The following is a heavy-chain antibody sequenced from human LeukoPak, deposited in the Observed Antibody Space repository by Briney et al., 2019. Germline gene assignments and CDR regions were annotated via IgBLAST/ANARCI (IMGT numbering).Heavy chain of an antibody. V-gene: IGHV3-30*02. CDR1: GFTFSSYG. CDR2: IRYDGSNK. D-gene: IGHD5-18*01. CDR3: AKVDTAMASYYYYYMDV. J-gene: IGHJ6*03. Sequence: PGGSLRLSCAASGFTFSSYGMHWVRQAPGKGLEWVAFIRYDGSNKYYADSVKGRFTISRDNSKNTLYLQVNSLRAEDTAVYYCAKVDTAMASYYYYYMDVWGKGTTVTVSS.